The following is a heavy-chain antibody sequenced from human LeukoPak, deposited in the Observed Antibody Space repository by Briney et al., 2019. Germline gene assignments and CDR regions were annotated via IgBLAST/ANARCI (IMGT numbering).Heavy chain of an antibody. Sequence: GGSLRLSCGASGFTFSSYGMHWVRQGPGKGLEWAAFIRHDGSKKYHADSVKGRFTISRDNSKNTLYLQMNSLRAEDTAVYYCARTDCSGSSCYKIYYFDYWGQGTLVTVSS. V-gene: IGHV3-30*02. CDR2: IRHDGSKK. CDR1: GFTFSSYG. J-gene: IGHJ4*02. D-gene: IGHD2-15*01. CDR3: ARTDCSGSSCYKIYYFDY.